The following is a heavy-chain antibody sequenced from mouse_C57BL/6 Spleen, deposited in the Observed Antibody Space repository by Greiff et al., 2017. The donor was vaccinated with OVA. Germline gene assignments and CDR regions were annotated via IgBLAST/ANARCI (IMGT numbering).Heavy chain of an antibody. D-gene: IGHD2-4*01. J-gene: IGHJ3*01. CDR2: ISSGGDYT. CDR1: GFTFSSYA. V-gene: IGHV5-9-1*02. Sequence: EVQLVESGEGLVKPGGSLKLSCAASGFTFSSYAMSWVRQTPAKRLEWVAYISSGGDYTYYADTVKGRFTISRDNASNTLYLQMSSLKSEDTAMYYRTSYDYDEGFAYWGQGTLVTVSA. CDR3: TSYDYDEGFAY.